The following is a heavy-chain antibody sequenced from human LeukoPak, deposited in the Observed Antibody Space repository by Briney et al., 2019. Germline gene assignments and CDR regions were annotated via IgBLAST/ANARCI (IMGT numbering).Heavy chain of an antibody. V-gene: IGHV4-39*07. D-gene: IGHD5-18*01. J-gene: IGHJ5*02. CDR3: ARGRPRPRGYSYGYDWFDP. CDR1: GGSINSHNYY. CDR2: IYYSGTT. Sequence: SETLSLTCIVSGGSINSHNYYWGWIRQPPGMGLEWVGSIYYSGTTYYNPSLKSAVTISVDTSTNHFSLKLSSVTAADTAVYYCARGRPRPRGYSYGYDWFDPWGQGTLVTVSS.